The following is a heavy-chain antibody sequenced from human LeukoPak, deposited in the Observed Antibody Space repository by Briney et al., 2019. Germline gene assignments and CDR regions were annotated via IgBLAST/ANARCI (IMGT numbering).Heavy chain of an antibody. CDR1: GDSVSSDSAA. CDR3: GRSYSSSWYDELGVDD. J-gene: IGHJ4*02. V-gene: IGHV6-1*01. D-gene: IGHD6-13*01. Sequence: SQTLSLTCAISGDSVSSDSAAWNWIRQSPSRGLEWLGRTYYRSKWYNDYAVSVKSRITINPDTSKNQFSLQLNSVTPEDTALIYGGRSYSSSWYDELGVDDWGQGTLVTVSS. CDR2: TYYRSKWYN.